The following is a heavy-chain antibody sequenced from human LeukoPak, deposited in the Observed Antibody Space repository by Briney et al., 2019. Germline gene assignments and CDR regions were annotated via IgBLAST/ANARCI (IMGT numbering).Heavy chain of an antibody. CDR1: GFTFSTYW. V-gene: IGHV3-7*04. CDR2: IKQDGSEK. J-gene: IGHJ6*02. Sequence: GGSLRLSCAASGFTFSTYWMSWVRQAPGKGLEWVASIKQDGSEKYYVDSVKGRFTISRDNAKYSLSLQMNSLRAEDTAVYYCARITECCRGGSCYPCTMDVWGQGTTVTVS. D-gene: IGHD2-15*01. CDR3: ARITECCRGGSCYPCTMDV.